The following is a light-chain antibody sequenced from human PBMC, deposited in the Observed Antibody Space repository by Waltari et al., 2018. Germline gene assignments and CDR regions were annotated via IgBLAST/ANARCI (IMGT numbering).Light chain of an antibody. Sequence: EIVLTQSPGTLSLSQGERATLPCRASQTVSSISFTWSQQKPGQAPRLLIYGTSNRAMCIPDRFSGSGSGTDFTLTISRLEPEDFAVYYCQQYDGIVVTFGGGTKVEI. CDR2: GTS. CDR1: QTVSSIS. J-gene: IGKJ4*01. V-gene: IGKV3-20*01. CDR3: QQYDGIVVT.